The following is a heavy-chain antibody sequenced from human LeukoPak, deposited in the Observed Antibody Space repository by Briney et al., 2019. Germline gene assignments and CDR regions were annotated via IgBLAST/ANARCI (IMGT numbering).Heavy chain of an antibody. J-gene: IGHJ4*01. CDR3: ASRGLYYDYVHGF. CDR1: GFXYSSYE. D-gene: IGHD3-16*01. Sequence: GGSRRPARTATGFXYSSYEMNWVRQAPAKGLDLDSYISSGGGTVYYADSVKGRFAISRDNAKNSLYLHMISLRAEDTAVYCCASRGLYYDYVHGFWGHGTLVTVSS. V-gene: IGHV3-48*03. CDR2: ISSGGGTV.